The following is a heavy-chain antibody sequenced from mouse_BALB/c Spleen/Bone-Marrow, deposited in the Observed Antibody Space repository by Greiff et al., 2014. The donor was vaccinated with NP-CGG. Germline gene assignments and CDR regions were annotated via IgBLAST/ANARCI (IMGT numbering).Heavy chain of an antibody. CDR2: IFPGIGTT. J-gene: IGHJ2*01. Sequence: VKLMESGAELVEPGASVKLSCKTSGYTFTNYWIQWVKQRPGQGLGWIGEIFPGIGTTYYNEKFKGKATLTIDTPSSTAYMQLSSLTSEDSAVCFCARGGNYGYWGQGTTLTVSS. CDR3: ARGGNYGY. CDR1: GYTFTNYW. V-gene: IGHV1S132*01. D-gene: IGHD2-1*01.